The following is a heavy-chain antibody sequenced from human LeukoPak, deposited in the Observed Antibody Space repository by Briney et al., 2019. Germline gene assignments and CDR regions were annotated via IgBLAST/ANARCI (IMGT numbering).Heavy chain of an antibody. D-gene: IGHD3-3*01. CDR1: GGTFSSYA. CDR3: ARTNSITTFGVVTRLNGWFDP. V-gene: IGHV1-69*06. Sequence: ASVKVSCKASGGTFSSYAISWVRQAPGQGLEWMGSIIPIFGTANYAQKFQGRVTITADKSTSTAYMELSSLRSEDTAVYYCARTNSITTFGVVTRLNGWFDPWGQGTLVTVSS. CDR2: IIPIFGTA. J-gene: IGHJ5*02.